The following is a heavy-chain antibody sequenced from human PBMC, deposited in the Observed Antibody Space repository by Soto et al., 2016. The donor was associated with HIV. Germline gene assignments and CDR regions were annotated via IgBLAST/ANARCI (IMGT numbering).Heavy chain of an antibody. D-gene: IGHD3-10*01. Sequence: VQLQESGPGLVKPSGTLSLTCAVSGGSISSDNWWTWVRQPPGKGLEWIGKIYVGGSTNHNPSLMSRVTISVDKSKNQFSLNLKSVISADTAVYYCARGSSDGGWFDSWGQGTLAIVSS. CDR3: ARGSSDGGWFDS. CDR2: IYVGGST. V-gene: IGHV4-4*02. CDR1: GGSISSDNW. J-gene: IGHJ5*01.